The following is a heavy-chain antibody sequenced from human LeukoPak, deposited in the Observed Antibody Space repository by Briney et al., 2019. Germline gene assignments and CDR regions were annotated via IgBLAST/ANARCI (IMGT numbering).Heavy chain of an antibody. Sequence: GGSLRLSCAASGFTLSSYAMSWVRQGPGKGLEWVSAISVSGNTYHADSVKGRLTISRDNAKNSLYLQMNSLRAEDTAVYYCARVHGAYPFDYWGQGTLVTVSS. J-gene: IGHJ4*02. CDR2: ISVSGNT. D-gene: IGHD4/OR15-4a*01. CDR1: GFTLSSYA. CDR3: ARVHGAYPFDY. V-gene: IGHV3-23*01.